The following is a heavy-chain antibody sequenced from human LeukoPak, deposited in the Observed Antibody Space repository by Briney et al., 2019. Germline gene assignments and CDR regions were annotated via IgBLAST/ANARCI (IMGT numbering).Heavy chain of an antibody. D-gene: IGHD1-1*01. CDR1: GVSISSYY. V-gene: IGHV4-4*07. Sequence: SETLSLTCTVSGVSISSYYWSWIRQPAGKGLDWIGRIYISGTTNYHPSLKSRLTMSVDTSKNQFSLKLSSVTAADTAVYYCAREKLSSSDYFDYWGQGTLVTVSS. CDR2: IYISGTT. CDR3: AREKLSSSDYFDY. J-gene: IGHJ4*02.